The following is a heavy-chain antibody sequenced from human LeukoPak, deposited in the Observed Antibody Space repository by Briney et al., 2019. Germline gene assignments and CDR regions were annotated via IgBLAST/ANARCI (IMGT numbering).Heavy chain of an antibody. Sequence: GGSLRLSCAASGFTFSSYGMHWVRQAPGKGLEWVAFIRYDGSNKYYADSVKGRFTISRDNSKNTLYLQMNSLRAEDTAVYYCAKAYSSGWDHYYYYYMDVWGKGTTVTISS. CDR1: GFTFSSYG. J-gene: IGHJ6*03. CDR2: IRYDGSNK. CDR3: AKAYSSGWDHYYYYYMDV. V-gene: IGHV3-30*02. D-gene: IGHD6-19*01.